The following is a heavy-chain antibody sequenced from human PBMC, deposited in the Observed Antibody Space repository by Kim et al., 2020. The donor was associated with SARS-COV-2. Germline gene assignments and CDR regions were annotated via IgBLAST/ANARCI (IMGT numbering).Heavy chain of an antibody. D-gene: IGHD3-3*01. CDR2: MYSGGTP. J-gene: IGHJ6*02. CDR3: AGGIWSGRYCYYGVDV. CDR1: GFDVSNNY. Sequence: GGSLRLSCTASGFDVSNNYMNWVRQAPGKGLEWLAIMYSGGTPFYAASVKGRFAISRDNSKNTLFLQIDNLRPEDTAVYYCAGGIWSGRYCYYGVDVWGQGTTVTVAS. V-gene: IGHV3-53*01.